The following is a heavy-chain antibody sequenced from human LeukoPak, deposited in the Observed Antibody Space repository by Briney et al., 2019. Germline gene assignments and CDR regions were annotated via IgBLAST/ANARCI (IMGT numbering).Heavy chain of an antibody. CDR1: GFTFSSYA. J-gene: IGHJ5*02. CDR2: ISGSGGST. V-gene: IGHV3-23*01. Sequence: GGSLRLSCAASGFTFSSYAMSWVRQAPGKGLEWVSAISGSGGSTYYADSVKGRFTISRDNAKNSLYLQMNTLRAEDTAMYYCAKDAQPRSRWFDPWGQGTLVTVSS. D-gene: IGHD3-16*01. CDR3: AKDAQPRSRWFDP.